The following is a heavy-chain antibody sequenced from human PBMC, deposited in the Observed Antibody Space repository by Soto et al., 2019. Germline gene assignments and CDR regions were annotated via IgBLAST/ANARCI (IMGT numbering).Heavy chain of an antibody. CDR3: AKDTDGYNVMYYFDY. J-gene: IGHJ4*02. CDR1: GFTFDDYA. CDR2: ISWNSGSI. D-gene: IGHD5-12*01. Sequence: GGSLRLSCAASGFTFDDYAMHWVRQAPGKGLEWVSGISWNSGSIGYADSVKGRFTISRDNAKNSLYLQMNSLRAEDTALYYCAKDTDGYNVMYYFDYWGQGTLVTVSS. V-gene: IGHV3-9*01.